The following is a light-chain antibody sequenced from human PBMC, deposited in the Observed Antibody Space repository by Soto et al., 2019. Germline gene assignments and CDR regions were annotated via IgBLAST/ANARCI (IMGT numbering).Light chain of an antibody. J-gene: IGKJ1*01. V-gene: IGKV3-15*01. CDR3: QQSNNWPKT. CDR2: DAS. CDR1: QSVNSN. Sequence: EMVMTQSPATLSVSPGETATLSCRASQSVNSNLAWYQQKPGQAPRLLISDASTRAAGLPARFSGSGSGTEFTLTISSLQSEDFAVYFCQQSNNWPKTFGQGTKVEIK.